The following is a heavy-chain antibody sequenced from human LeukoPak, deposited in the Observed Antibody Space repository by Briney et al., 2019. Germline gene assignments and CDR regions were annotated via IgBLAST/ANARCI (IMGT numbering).Heavy chain of an antibody. D-gene: IGHD3-10*01. V-gene: IGHV4-4*07. J-gene: IGHJ4*02. CDR2: IFASGST. Sequence: SETLSLTCTVSGASINSNYWTWVRQVAGKGLEWIGRIFASGSTNYNPYLRSRITMSVDTSKNQFSLDLSSVTAADTGVYYCVRGWAPRGEKSSFASWGQGTLVTVSS. CDR3: VRGWAPRGEKSSFAS. CDR1: GASINSNY.